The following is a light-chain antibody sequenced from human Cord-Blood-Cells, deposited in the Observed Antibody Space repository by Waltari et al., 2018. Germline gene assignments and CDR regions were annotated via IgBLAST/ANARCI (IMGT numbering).Light chain of an antibody. V-gene: IGKV1-33*01. CDR2: DAS. Sequence: DIQMTKSPSSLSASVRDSVTITCQASQEISNYLNWYQQKPGKAPKLLIYDASHLETGVASWFSGSGSGADITLTISSLQCEEIATYYWQQYVRLPITGGQWTRLGIK. CDR1: QEISNY. J-gene: IGKJ5*01. CDR3: QQYVRLPIT.